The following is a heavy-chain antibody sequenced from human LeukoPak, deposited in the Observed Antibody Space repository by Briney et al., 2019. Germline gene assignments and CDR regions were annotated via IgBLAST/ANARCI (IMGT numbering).Heavy chain of an antibody. CDR3: ARDLIAVAGTDALDI. Sequence: SETLSLTCTVSGGSISTYYWSWIRQPASKGLEWIGRIYTSGSTNYNPSLKSRVTMSVDTSKNQFSLKLTSVTAADTAVYYCARDLIAVAGTDALDIWGEGTMVTVSS. V-gene: IGHV4-4*07. CDR2: IYTSGST. D-gene: IGHD6-19*01. J-gene: IGHJ3*02. CDR1: GGSISTYY.